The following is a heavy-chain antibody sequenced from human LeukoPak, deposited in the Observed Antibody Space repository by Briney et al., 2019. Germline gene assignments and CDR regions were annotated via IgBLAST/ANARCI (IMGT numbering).Heavy chain of an antibody. J-gene: IGHJ4*02. CDR1: GYTFTSYG. Sequence: ASVKVSCKASGYTFTSYGISWVRQAPGQGLEWMGWISAYNGNTNYAQKLQGRVTMTRNTSISTAYMELSSLRSEDTAVYYCARGLYYYDSSGYLPLYWGQGTLVTVSS. CDR2: ISAYNGNT. CDR3: ARGLYYYDSSGYLPLY. D-gene: IGHD3-22*01. V-gene: IGHV1-18*01.